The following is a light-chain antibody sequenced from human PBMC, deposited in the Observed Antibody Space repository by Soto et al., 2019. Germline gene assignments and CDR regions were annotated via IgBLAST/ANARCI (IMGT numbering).Light chain of an antibody. CDR1: SSDVGYYDY. Sequence: QSVLTQPPSASGFPGQSVTISCTGTSSDVGYYDYVSWYQQHPGKAPKLVIYEVTKRPSGVPDRVSASKSGNTASLTVSGLRAEDEADYYCCSYAGSYTVVFGGGTKLTVL. CDR2: EVT. J-gene: IGLJ2*01. CDR3: CSYAGSYTVV. V-gene: IGLV2-8*01.